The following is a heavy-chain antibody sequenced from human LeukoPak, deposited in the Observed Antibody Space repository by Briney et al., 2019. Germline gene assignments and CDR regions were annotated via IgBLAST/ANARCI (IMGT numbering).Heavy chain of an antibody. J-gene: IGHJ4*02. V-gene: IGHV1-46*01. CDR1: GYTFTSHY. CDR2: INPTGDST. CDR3: ARGVYFDY. Sequence: ASVKVSCKASGYTFTSHYMHWVRQAPEKGLEWMGIINPTGDSTDCAQKFQGRVTMTRDTSTSTDYMELSRLRSDDTAVYYCARGVYFDYWGQGTLVTVSS.